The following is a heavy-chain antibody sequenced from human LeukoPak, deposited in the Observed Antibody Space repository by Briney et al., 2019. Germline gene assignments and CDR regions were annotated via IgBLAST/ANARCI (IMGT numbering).Heavy chain of an antibody. J-gene: IGHJ4*02. CDR2: IYYSGST. Sequence: SSETLSLTCTVSGGSISTYYWTWIRQPPGKGLEWIGHIYYSGSTNYNPSLKSRVTMSVDTSKNQFSLKLSSVTAADTAVYYCVRDQYYYDSSGSYGFDYWGQGTLVTVSS. V-gene: IGHV4-59*12. D-gene: IGHD3-22*01. CDR3: VRDQYYYDSSGSYGFDY. CDR1: GGSISTYY.